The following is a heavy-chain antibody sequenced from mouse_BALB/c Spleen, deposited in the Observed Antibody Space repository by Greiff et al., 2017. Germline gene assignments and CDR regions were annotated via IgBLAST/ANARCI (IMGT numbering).Heavy chain of an antibody. CDR2: IAPGSGST. CDR1: GYTFTSYW. Sequence: DLVKPGASVKLSCKASGYTFTSYWINWIKQRPGQGLEWIGRIAPGSGSTYYNEMFKGKATLTVDTSSSTAYIQLSSLSSEDSAVYFCARWVHYYAMDYWGQGTSVTVSS. J-gene: IGHJ4*01. CDR3: ARWVHYYAMDY. V-gene: IGHV1S41*01. D-gene: IGHD2-14*01.